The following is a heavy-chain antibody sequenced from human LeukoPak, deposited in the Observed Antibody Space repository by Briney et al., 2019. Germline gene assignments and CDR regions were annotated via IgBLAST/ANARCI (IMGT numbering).Heavy chain of an antibody. J-gene: IGHJ6*02. CDR1: GFTFDDYA. D-gene: IGHD6-19*01. CDR3: ARIQCVGACQWVGGVLDV. Sequence: GRSLRLSCAASGFTFDDYAMHWVRQAPGKGVEWVSGISWNSDSIGYADSVKGRFTISRDNAKNSLHLQMNSLRTDDTAVYYCARIQCVGACQWVGGVLDVWGQGTTVTVSS. CDR2: ISWNSDSI. V-gene: IGHV3-9*01.